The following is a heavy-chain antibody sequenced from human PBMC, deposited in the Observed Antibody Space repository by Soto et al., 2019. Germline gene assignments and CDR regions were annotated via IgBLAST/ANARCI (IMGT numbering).Heavy chain of an antibody. Sequence: QLQLQESGPGLVKPSETLSLTCTVSGGSISSTTYSWGWIRQPPGKGLEWIGTIYYSGSTYYNPSLKSRVTLSVDTSKNQFSLKVNSVTAADTAIYYCARHGYYPYPYFDYWGQGTLVTVSS. V-gene: IGHV4-39*01. CDR2: IYYSGST. D-gene: IGHD5-18*01. CDR3: ARHGYYPYPYFDY. J-gene: IGHJ4*02. CDR1: GGSISSTTYS.